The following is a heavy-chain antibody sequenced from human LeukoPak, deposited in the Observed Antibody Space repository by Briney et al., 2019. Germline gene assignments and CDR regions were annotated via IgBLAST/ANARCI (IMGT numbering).Heavy chain of an antibody. CDR2: IYPGDSDT. J-gene: IGHJ4*02. CDR3: ARAGSEAARNYFDY. CDR1: GYSFTNYW. V-gene: IGHV5-51*01. Sequence: GESLKISCKGSGYSFTNYWIGWVRQMPGKGLEWMGIIYPGDSDTRYSPSFQGQVTISADKSISTAYLEWSSLKASDTAIYYCARAGSEAARNYFDYWGQGTLVTVSS. D-gene: IGHD6-6*01.